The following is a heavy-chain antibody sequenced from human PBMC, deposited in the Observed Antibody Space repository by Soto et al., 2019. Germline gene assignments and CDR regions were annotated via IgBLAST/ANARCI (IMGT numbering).Heavy chain of an antibody. CDR3: ARDSEDDWNDGAALSYYYYYGMDV. CDR2: IYPGDSDT. Sequence: GESLKISCKGSGYSFTSYWIGWVRQMPGKGLEWMGIIYPGDSDTRYSPSFQGQVTISADKSISTAYLQMSSLRAEDTAVYYCARDSEDDWNDGAALSYYYYYGMDVWGQGTTVTVSS. D-gene: IGHD1-1*01. J-gene: IGHJ6*02. V-gene: IGHV5-51*01. CDR1: GYSFTSYW.